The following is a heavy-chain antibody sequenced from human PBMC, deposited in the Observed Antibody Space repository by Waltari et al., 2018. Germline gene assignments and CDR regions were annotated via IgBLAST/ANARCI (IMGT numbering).Heavy chain of an antibody. CDR3: TTEGGRTWPMY. V-gene: IGHV3-15*01. D-gene: IGHD2-2*01. CDR1: GFTFANAW. Sequence: EVQLVESGGGLVKPGDSLRLSCVASGFTFANAWINWVRQAPGKGLECVGRLKSKAEGWTTDYAAPVKGRFAISRDDSKDTAYLQMNSLKTEDTAMYFCTTEGGRTWPMYWGQGTLVTVSS. J-gene: IGHJ4*02. CDR2: LKSKAEGWTT.